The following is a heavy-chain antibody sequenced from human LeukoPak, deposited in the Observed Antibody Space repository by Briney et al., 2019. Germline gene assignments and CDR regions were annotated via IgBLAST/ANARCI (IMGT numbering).Heavy chain of an antibody. CDR2: MYHSGST. CDR3: ARGLYYMDV. V-gene: IGHV4-38-2*02. Sequence: PSVTLSLTCTVSGGSISSGYYWGWIRQPPGKGLEWIGNMYHSGSTHYNPSLKSRVTVSVDTSKNQFSLKLSSVTAADTAVYYCARGLYYMDVWGKGTTVTVSS. D-gene: IGHD3-16*01. J-gene: IGHJ6*03. CDR1: GGSISSGYY.